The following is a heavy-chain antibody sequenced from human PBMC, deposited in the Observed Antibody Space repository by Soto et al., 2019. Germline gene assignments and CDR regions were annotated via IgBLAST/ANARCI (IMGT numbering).Heavy chain of an antibody. CDR2: IWFDGENK. CDR1: GFTFSSSG. D-gene: IGHD1-26*01. J-gene: IGHJ4*02. Sequence: QVQLVESGGGVVQPGRSLRLSCAASGFTFSSSGMHWVRQGPGKGLEWVACIWFDGENKYYADSVKGRFTISRDISKNAMYLQMNSLRVADTAVYYCARQGPAGATVPNAWGQGTLVTVSS. V-gene: IGHV3-33*01. CDR3: ARQGPAGATVPNA.